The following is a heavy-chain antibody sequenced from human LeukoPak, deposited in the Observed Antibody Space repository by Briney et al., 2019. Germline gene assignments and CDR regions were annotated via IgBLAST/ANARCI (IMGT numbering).Heavy chain of an antibody. Sequence: GRSLRLSCTASGFTFSDYAMSWVRQAPGKGLGWVSTISTNGDSTYYADSVKGRFTISRDNSRNTLSLQMNSLRVEDTAVYYCAVTGSGTFDIWGQGTVVIVSS. D-gene: IGHD2-21*02. J-gene: IGHJ3*02. V-gene: IGHV3-23*01. CDR3: AVTGSGTFDI. CDR1: GFTFSDYA. CDR2: ISTNGDST.